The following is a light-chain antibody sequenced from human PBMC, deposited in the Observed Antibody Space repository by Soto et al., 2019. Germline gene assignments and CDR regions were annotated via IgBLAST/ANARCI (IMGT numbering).Light chain of an antibody. J-gene: IGKJ1*01. Sequence: DIQMTQSPSPLSASIGARVTIACRASQTIHSYLNWYQQKPGKAPKLLISSASSLQSGVPSRFSGGGFGTDFTLTISSLQPEDFATYYCQQSHDVPLSFRQGTKVEI. V-gene: IGKV1-39*01. CDR3: QQSHDVPLS. CDR2: SAS. CDR1: QTIHSY.